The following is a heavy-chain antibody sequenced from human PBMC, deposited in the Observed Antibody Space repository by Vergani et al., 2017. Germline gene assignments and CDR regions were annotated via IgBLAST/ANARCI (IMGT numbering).Heavy chain of an antibody. CDR3: ARSRTQGILQYYYMDV. Sequence: QVQLQESGPGLVKPSQTLSLTCTVSGGSISSGSYYWSWIRQPAGKGLEWIGRIYTSGSTNYNPSLQSRVTMSVDTSKNQFSLKLSSVTAADTAVYYCARSRTQGILQYYYMDVWGKGTTVTVSS. CDR2: IYTSGST. V-gene: IGHV4-61*02. CDR1: GGSISSGSYY. J-gene: IGHJ6*03. D-gene: IGHD1-14*01.